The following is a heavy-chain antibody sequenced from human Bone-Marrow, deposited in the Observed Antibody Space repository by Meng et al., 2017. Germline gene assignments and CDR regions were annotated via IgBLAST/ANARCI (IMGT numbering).Heavy chain of an antibody. J-gene: IGHJ6*02. CDR1: GGTFSSYA. D-gene: IGHD3-3*01. Sequence: SVKVSCKASGGTFSSYAISWVRQPPGQGLEWMGGIIPIFGTENYAQKFQGRVTITADKSTSTAYMELSSLRSEDTAVYYCASAHTIFGVVTTLRWGMVVWGQGTTVTVSS. CDR3: ASAHTIFGVVTTLRWGMVV. CDR2: IIPIFGTE. V-gene: IGHV1-69*06.